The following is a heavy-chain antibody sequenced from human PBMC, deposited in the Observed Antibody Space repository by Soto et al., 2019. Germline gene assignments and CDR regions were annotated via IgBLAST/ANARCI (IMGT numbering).Heavy chain of an antibody. J-gene: IGHJ6*02. CDR3: ARLAVPYYYPYGMDV. CDR2: IYPGDSDT. Sequence: PGESLKISCKGSGYSVTSYWIGWVRQMPGKGLEWMGIIYPGDSDTRYSPSFQGQVTISADKSISTAYLQWSSLKASDTAMYYCARLAVPYYYPYGMDVWGQGTTVTVSS. CDR1: GYSVTSYW. V-gene: IGHV5-51*01. D-gene: IGHD2-2*01.